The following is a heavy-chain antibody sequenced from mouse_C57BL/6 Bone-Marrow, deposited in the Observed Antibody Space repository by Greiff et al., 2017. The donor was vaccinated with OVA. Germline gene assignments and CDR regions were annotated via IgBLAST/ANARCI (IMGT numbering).Heavy chain of an antibody. Sequence: EVHLVESGGGLVKPGGSLKLSCAASGFTFSSYTMSWVRQTPEKRLEWVATISGGGGNTYYPDSVKGRFTISRDNAKNTLYLQMSSLRSEDTALYYWARDVAYDYDEGGYYAMDYWGQGTSVTVSS. V-gene: IGHV5-9*01. J-gene: IGHJ4*01. D-gene: IGHD2-4*01. CDR1: GFTFSSYT. CDR3: ARDVAYDYDEGGYYAMDY. CDR2: ISGGGGNT.